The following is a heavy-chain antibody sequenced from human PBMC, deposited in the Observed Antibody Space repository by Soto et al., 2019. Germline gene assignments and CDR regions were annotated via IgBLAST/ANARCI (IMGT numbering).Heavy chain of an antibody. V-gene: IGHV3-21*01. CDR2: ISSSSSYI. Sequence: GGSLRLSCAASGFTFSSYIMNWVRQAPGKGLEWVSSISSSSSYIYYADSVKGRFTISRDNAKNSLYLQMNSLRAEDTAVYYCAEGGNFDWGNAFDIWGQGTMVTVSS. J-gene: IGHJ3*02. CDR3: AEGGNFDWGNAFDI. D-gene: IGHD3-9*01. CDR1: GFTFSSYI.